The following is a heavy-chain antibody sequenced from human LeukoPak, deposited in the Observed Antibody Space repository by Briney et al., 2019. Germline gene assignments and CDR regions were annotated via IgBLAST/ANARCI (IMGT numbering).Heavy chain of an antibody. Sequence: PGGSLRLSCAASGFTFSDYSMNWVRQAPGKGLEWVSSISTRSSYIYYADSVKGRFTISRDNSKNTLYLQMNSLRAEDTAVYYCAKYGLLRAYYFDYWGQGTLVTVSS. D-gene: IGHD1-26*01. V-gene: IGHV3-21*04. J-gene: IGHJ4*02. CDR2: ISTRSSYI. CDR1: GFTFSDYS. CDR3: AKYGLLRAYYFDY.